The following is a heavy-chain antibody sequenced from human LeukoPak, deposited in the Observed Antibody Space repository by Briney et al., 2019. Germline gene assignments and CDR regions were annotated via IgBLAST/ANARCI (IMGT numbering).Heavy chain of an antibody. CDR2: IYYSGST. D-gene: IGHD2-21*01. Sequence: RSSETLSLTCTVSGGSISSYYWSWIRQPPGKGLEWIGYIYYSGSTNYNPSLKSRVTISIDTSKNQFSLKLSAVTAADTAVYYCARMVMIRGPKDYYYYMDVWGKGTTVSISS. V-gene: IGHV4-59*01. J-gene: IGHJ6*03. CDR3: ARMVMIRGPKDYYYYMDV. CDR1: GGSISSYY.